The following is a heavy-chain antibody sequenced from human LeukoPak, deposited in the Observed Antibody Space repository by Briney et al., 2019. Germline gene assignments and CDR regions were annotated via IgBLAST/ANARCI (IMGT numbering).Heavy chain of an antibody. J-gene: IGHJ4*02. V-gene: IGHV4-34*01. CDR1: GGSFSGYY. D-gene: IGHD5-12*01. Sequence: PSETLSLTCAAYGGSFSGYYWSWIRQPPGKGLEWIGEINHSGSTNYNPSLKSRVTISVDTSKNQFSLKLSPVTAADTAVYYCARTPRLRCLDYWGQGTLVTVSS. CDR3: ARTPRLRCLDY. CDR2: INHSGST.